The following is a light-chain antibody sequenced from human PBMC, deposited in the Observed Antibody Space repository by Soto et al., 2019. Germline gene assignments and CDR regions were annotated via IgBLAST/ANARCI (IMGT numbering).Light chain of an antibody. V-gene: IGKV3-20*01. CDR2: GAS. CDR3: LQYGIPLWT. Sequence: EIVLTQSPGTLSLSPGERATLFCRASQSVPANYLAWYRQKPGQAPRLLIYGASSRATGIPDRFSGSGSGTDFTLTISSLEPEDFAVYYCLQYGIPLWTFGQGTKVEIK. J-gene: IGKJ1*01. CDR1: QSVPANY.